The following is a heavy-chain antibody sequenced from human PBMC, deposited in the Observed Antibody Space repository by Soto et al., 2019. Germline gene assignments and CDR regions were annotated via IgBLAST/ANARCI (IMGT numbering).Heavy chain of an antibody. CDR1: GYTFTGYY. D-gene: IGHD2-15*01. CDR3: ARAVTCSGGSCSQYYFDY. Sequence: QVQLVQSGAEVKKPGASVKVSCKASGYTFTGYYMHWVRQAPGQGLEWMGWINPNSGGTNYAQKFQGWVTITRDTSISTAYMELSRLGSDDTAVYYCARAVTCSGGSCSQYYFDYWGQGTLVTVSS. CDR2: INPNSGGT. V-gene: IGHV1-2*04. J-gene: IGHJ4*02.